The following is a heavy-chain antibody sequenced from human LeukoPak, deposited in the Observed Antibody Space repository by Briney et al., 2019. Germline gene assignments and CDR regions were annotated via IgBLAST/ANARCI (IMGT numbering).Heavy chain of an antibody. CDR3: AKDSGGDYYDSSGYNY. Sequence: GGSLRLSCAASGFTFSSYAMSWVRQAPGKGLEWVSAISGSGGSTYYADSVKGRFTISRDSSKNTLYLQMNSLRAEDTAVYYCAKDSGGDYYDSSGYNYWGQGTLVTVSS. CDR2: ISGSGGST. CDR1: GFTFSSYA. D-gene: IGHD3-22*01. V-gene: IGHV3-23*01. J-gene: IGHJ4*02.